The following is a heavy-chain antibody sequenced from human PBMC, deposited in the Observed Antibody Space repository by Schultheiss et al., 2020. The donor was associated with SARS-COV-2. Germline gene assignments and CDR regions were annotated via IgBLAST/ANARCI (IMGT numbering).Heavy chain of an antibody. CDR1: GGSFSGYY. J-gene: IGHJ4*02. CDR2: INHSGST. Sequence: SETLSLTCAVYGGSFSGYYWSWIRQPPGKGLEWIGEINHSGSTIYNPSLKSRVTISVDTSKNQFSLKLSSVTAADTAVYYCATSKVSVAVAGTDYWGQGTLVTVSS. D-gene: IGHD6-19*01. CDR3: ATSKVSVAVAGTDY. V-gene: IGHV4-34*01.